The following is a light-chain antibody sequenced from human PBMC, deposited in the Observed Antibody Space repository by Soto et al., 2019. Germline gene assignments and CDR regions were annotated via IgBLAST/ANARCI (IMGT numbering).Light chain of an antibody. J-gene: IGKJ4*01. CDR1: QSLGHF. V-gene: IGKV3-11*01. CDR3: QQRSNWPVS. Sequence: DIMLTQSPATLSLSPGESATLSCRASQSLGHFLVWYQQKPGQAPRLLISDASKRATGIPARFSGSGSGTDFTLSINSLQPEDSAVYYCQQRSNWPVSFVGGTKVEIK. CDR2: DAS.